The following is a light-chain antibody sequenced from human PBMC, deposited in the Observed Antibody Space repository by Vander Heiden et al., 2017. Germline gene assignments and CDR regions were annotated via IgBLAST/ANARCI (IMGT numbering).Light chain of an antibody. CDR3: QQYGSSPFT. CDR2: CAS. J-gene: IGKJ2*01. V-gene: IGKV3-20*01. CDR1: QSDNNNY. Sequence: DILLSKSPGTQSLSPVDRATLSCRASQSDNNNYLAWYHQKPGQAPSVLIYCASSRATGIPVRFSGSGSGTDFTLTISRLEPEDFAVYSCQQYGSSPFTFGQETKLEIK.